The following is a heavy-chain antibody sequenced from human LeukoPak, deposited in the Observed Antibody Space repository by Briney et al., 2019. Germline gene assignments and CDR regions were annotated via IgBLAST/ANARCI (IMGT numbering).Heavy chain of an antibody. Sequence: SETLSLTCTVSGGSISSYYWSWIRQPPGKGLEWIGYIYYSGSTNYNPSLKSRVTISVDTSKNQFSLKLSSVTAADTAVYYCACGGGVGATRFDYWSQGTLVTVSS. D-gene: IGHD1-26*01. CDR2: IYYSGST. J-gene: IGHJ4*02. CDR3: ACGGGVGATRFDY. CDR1: GGSISSYY. V-gene: IGHV4-59*01.